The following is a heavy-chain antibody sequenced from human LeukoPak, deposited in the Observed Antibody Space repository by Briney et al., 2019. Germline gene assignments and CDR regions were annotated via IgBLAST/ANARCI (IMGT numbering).Heavy chain of an antibody. J-gene: IGHJ6*03. CDR3: AREPRYYYYMDI. CDR1: GGSISSYY. CDR2: IYYSGST. Sequence: PSETLSLTCTVSGGSISSYYWSWIRQTPGKGLEWIGYIYYSGSTNYNPSLKSRVTMSVDTSKNQFSLKLSSVTAADTAVYYCAREPRYYYYMDIWGKGTTVTVSS. V-gene: IGHV4-59*12.